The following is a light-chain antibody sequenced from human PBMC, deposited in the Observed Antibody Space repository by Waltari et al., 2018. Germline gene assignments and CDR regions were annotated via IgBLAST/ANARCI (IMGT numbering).Light chain of an antibody. CDR3: QQYYVTPPT. Sequence: IVMTQSPDSLPVSLGERVTINCKSRQSVLSSSNNRNYLAWYQQKPGQPPKLLIYWASTRKSGVPDRFSGSGFASDFTLTISNLQAEDVAVYFCQQYYVTPPTFGQGTRLEIK. CDR2: WAS. J-gene: IGKJ5*01. CDR1: QSVLSSSNNRNY. V-gene: IGKV4-1*01.